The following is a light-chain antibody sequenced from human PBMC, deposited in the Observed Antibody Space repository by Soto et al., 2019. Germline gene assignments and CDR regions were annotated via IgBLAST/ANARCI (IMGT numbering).Light chain of an antibody. Sequence: DAVLTQSPLSLPVTLGQPAAISCRSSQTLVYRDGKAYLIWFQQRPGQSPRRLIYQVSRRDAGVPDRFSGSGSGTDFKLIISSVEAEDVGVDYCMQGTHWAWTFGQGTKVEIQ. V-gene: IGKV2-30*01. CDR1: QTLVYRDGKAY. J-gene: IGKJ1*01. CDR2: QVS. CDR3: MQGTHWAWT.